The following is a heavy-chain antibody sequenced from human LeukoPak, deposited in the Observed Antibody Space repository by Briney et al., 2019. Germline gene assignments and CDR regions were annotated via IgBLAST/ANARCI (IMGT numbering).Heavy chain of an antibody. Sequence: GESLRLSCAASGFTFSSYGMHWVRQAPGKGLEWVAFIRYDGSNKYYADSVKGRFTISRDNSKNTLYLQMNSLRAEDTAVYYCVSPTEEAGGTTSRWGQGTLVTVSS. D-gene: IGHD2-15*01. CDR1: GFTFSSYG. CDR2: IRYDGSNK. J-gene: IGHJ4*02. CDR3: VSPTEEAGGTTSR. V-gene: IGHV3-30*02.